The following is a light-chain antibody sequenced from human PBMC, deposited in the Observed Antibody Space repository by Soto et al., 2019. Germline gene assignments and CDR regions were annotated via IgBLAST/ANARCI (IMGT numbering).Light chain of an antibody. Sequence: NELTQSPESLSLYPGERPSLSCRTSQSVSSSSLAWYQQKPGQAPRLLIYGASSRATGIPDRFSGSGSGTDFTLTISRLEPADFAVYYCQQYGSAPLTFGGGTKVDIK. CDR1: QSVSSSS. V-gene: IGKV3-20*01. CDR3: QQYGSAPLT. CDR2: GAS. J-gene: IGKJ4*01.